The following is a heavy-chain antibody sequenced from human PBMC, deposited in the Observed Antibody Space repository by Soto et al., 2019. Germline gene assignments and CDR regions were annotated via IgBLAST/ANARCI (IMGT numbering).Heavy chain of an antibody. Sequence: QLRLQESGPGLVKPSETLSLTCTVSDTSINSRDFYWGWIRQPPGKGLEWIASIYYDGDTFYNQSLRSRVTMAVDTSKNQFSLNLRSGTAADTAVYFCARHIRDSSSFSGRYDFDYWGQGTLVTVSS. CDR1: DTSINSRDFY. CDR3: ARHIRDSSSFSGRYDFDY. J-gene: IGHJ4*01. V-gene: IGHV4-39*01. CDR2: IYYDGDT. D-gene: IGHD6-6*01.